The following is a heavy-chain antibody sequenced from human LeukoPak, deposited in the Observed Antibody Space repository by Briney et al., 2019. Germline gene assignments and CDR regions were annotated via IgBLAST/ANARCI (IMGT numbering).Heavy chain of an antibody. D-gene: IGHD3-22*01. J-gene: IGHJ4*02. V-gene: IGHV3-11*04. CDR2: ISSSGSTI. CDR1: GGSFSGYY. Sequence: LSLTCAVYGGSFSGYYWSWIRQAPGKGLEWVSYISSSGSTIYYADSVKGRFTISRDNAKNSLYLQMNSLRAEDTAVYYCARQYYYDSSGYYSYFDYWGQGTLVTVSS. CDR3: ARQYYYDSSGYYSYFDY.